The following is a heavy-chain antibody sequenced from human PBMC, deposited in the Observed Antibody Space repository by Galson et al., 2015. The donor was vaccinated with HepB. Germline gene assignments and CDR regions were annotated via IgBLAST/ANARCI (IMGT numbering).Heavy chain of an antibody. CDR2: IKSKTDGGTT. CDR1: GFTFSNAW. J-gene: IGHJ4*02. D-gene: IGHD6-19*01. CDR3: TTDRAAVAGTFDY. V-gene: IGHV3-15*01. Sequence: SLRLSCAASGFTFSNAWMSWVRQAPGKGLEWVGRIKSKTDGGTTDYAAPVKGRFTISRGDSKNTLYLQMNSLKTEDTAVYYCTTDRAAVAGTFDYWGQGTLVTVSS.